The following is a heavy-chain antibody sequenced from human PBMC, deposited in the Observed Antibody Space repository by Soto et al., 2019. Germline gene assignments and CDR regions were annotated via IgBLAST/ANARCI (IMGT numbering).Heavy chain of an antibody. Sequence: QVQLVQSGAEMKKPGASVKVSCKASGYTFTSYDINWVRQAAGQGPEWMGSVTPRNGDTAFAQKYQGRVTVTSNPSMSTVYMEVSNLRSDATAVYYCARGGSYWARRHYFDSWGQGTLVTVSS. D-gene: IGHD2-8*02. J-gene: IGHJ4*02. CDR1: GYTFTSYD. CDR3: ARGGSYWARRHYFDS. V-gene: IGHV1-8*02. CDR2: VTPRNGDT.